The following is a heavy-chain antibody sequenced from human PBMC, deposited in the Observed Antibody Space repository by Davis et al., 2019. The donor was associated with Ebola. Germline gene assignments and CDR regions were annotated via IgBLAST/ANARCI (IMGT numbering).Heavy chain of an antibody. J-gene: IGHJ5*02. CDR2: IIPILGIA. V-gene: IGHV1-69*04. Sequence: AASVKVSCKASGGTFSSYAISWVRQAPGQGLEWMGRIIPILGIANYAQKFQGRVTITADKSTSTSYMELSSLRSEDTAVFYCARGKTVAGTRGLSWFDPWGPGTLVTVSS. D-gene: IGHD6-19*01. CDR1: GGTFSSYA. CDR3: ARGKTVAGTRGLSWFDP.